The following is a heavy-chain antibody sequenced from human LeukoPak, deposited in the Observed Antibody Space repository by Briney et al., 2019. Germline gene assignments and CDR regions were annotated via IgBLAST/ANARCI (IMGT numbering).Heavy chain of an antibody. J-gene: IGHJ4*02. V-gene: IGHV1-2*02. CDR2: INPDSGGT. D-gene: IGHD3-22*01. CDR1: GYTFTGYF. Sequence: ASVKVSCKASGYTFTGYFIHWVRQAPGQGLEWMGWINPDSGGTNYAQKFQGRVTMTRDTSISTAYMELRRLRSHDSAMYYCARGRGSWYDSSGSPYIRFDYWGQGTLVTVSS. CDR3: ARGRGSWYDSSGSPYIRFDY.